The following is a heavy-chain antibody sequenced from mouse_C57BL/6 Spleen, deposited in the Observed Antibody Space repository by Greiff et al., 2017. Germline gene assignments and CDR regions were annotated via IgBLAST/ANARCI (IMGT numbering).Heavy chain of an antibody. V-gene: IGHV3-6*01. Sequence: VQLQQSGPGLVKPSQSLSLTCSVTGYSITSGYYWNWIRQFPGNKLEWMGYISYDGSNNYNPSLKNRISITRDTSKNQFFLKLNSVTTEDTATYYCAREGTGTSFDYWGQGTTLTVSS. CDR1: GYSITSGYY. CDR3: AREGTGTSFDY. J-gene: IGHJ2*01. CDR2: ISYDGSN. D-gene: IGHD4-1*01.